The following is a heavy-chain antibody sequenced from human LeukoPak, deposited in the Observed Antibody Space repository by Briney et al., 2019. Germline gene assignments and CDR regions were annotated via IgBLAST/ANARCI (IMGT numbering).Heavy chain of an antibody. Sequence: PGRSLRLSCAASGFRFDGHAMHWVRQAPGKGLEWVSGISWKSDTRGYADSVKGRFTISRDNAKNSLYLQMNSLRAEDTAVYYCAREPNPFDSWGQGTLVTVSS. D-gene: IGHD1-14*01. CDR1: GFRFDGHA. J-gene: IGHJ4*02. CDR2: ISWKSDTR. V-gene: IGHV3-9*01. CDR3: AREPNPFDS.